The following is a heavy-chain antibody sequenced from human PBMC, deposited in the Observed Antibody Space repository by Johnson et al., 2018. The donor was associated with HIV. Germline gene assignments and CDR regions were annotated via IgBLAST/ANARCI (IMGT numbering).Heavy chain of an antibody. D-gene: IGHD2-15*01. V-gene: IGHV3-7*01. CDR2: IKQDGSEK. J-gene: IGHJ3*02. Sequence: MQLVESGGGVVQPGRSLRLSCAASGFTFSSYGMHWVRQATGKGLEWVANIKQDGSEKYYVDSVKGRFTISRDNSKNTLYLQMNSLRAEDTAVYYCARVPWSLDAFDIWGQGTMVTVSS. CDR1: GFTFSSYG. CDR3: ARVPWSLDAFDI.